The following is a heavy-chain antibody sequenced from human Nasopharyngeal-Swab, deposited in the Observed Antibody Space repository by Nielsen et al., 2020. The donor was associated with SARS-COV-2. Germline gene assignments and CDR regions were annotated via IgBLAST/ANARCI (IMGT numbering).Heavy chain of an antibody. D-gene: IGHD6-13*01. CDR3: ARRPGGIAAAGDAFDI. V-gene: IGHV4-4*02. Sequence: PGKGLEWIGEIYHSGSTNYNPSLKSRGTISVDKSKNQFSLKLSSVTAADTAVCYCARRPGGIAAAGDAFDIWGQGTMVTVSS. J-gene: IGHJ3*02. CDR2: IYHSGST.